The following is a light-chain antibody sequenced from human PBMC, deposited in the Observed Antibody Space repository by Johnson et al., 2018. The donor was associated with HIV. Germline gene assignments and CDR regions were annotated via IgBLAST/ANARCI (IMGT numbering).Light chain of an antibody. Sequence: QSVLSQPPSVSAAPGQRVTISCYGSSSNIGNNYVSWYQHLPGTAPKLLIYDNDKRPSGIPDRFSGSRSGTSATLGITGLQTGDESDYYCGAWDSGLTAGVFGTGTQVTVL. J-gene: IGLJ1*01. CDR3: GAWDSGLTAGV. CDR1: SSNIGNNY. V-gene: IGLV1-51*01. CDR2: DND.